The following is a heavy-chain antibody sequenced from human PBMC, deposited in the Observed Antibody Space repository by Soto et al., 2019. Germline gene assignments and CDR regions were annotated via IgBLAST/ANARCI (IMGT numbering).Heavy chain of an antibody. CDR1: GVAFSTYG. J-gene: IGHJ4*02. V-gene: IGHV3-30*18. CDR2: LSYDGHNE. D-gene: IGHD3-10*01. CDR3: AKDRGFGEYIFDS. Sequence: QVQLVESGGAVVQPGTSLRLSCAASGVAFSTYGVHWVRQAPGKGLEWVAILSYDGHNEYYTDSVKGRFTIYRDTSRNTLYLQMDRLRADYTAMYYCAKDRGFGEYIFDSWGQGTLVTVSS.